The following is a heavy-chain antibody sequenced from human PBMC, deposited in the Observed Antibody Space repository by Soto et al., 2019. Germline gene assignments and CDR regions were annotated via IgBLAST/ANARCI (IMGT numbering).Heavy chain of an antibody. Sequence: PSETLSLTCTVSGGSISSGGYYWSWIRQHPGKGLEWIGYIYYSGSTYYNPSLKSRVTISVDTSKNQFSLKLSSVTAADTAVYYCAREGRVAARPISPRGYYYGMDVWGQGTTVTVSS. CDR3: AREGRVAARPISPRGYYYGMDV. CDR2: IYYSGST. V-gene: IGHV4-31*03. J-gene: IGHJ6*02. CDR1: GGSISSGGYY. D-gene: IGHD6-6*01.